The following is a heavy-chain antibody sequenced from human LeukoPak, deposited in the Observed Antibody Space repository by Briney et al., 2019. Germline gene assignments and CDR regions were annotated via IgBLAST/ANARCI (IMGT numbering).Heavy chain of an antibody. CDR3: ARRIRVLRNWFDP. CDR1: GYTFTSYG. Sequence: ASVKVSCKASGYTFTSYGISWVRQAPGQGLEWMGWISAYNGNTNYAQKLQGRVTMTRNTSISTAYMELSSLRSEDTAVYYCARRIRVLRNWFDPWGQGTLVTVSS. CDR2: ISAYNGNT. V-gene: IGHV1-18*01. J-gene: IGHJ5*02.